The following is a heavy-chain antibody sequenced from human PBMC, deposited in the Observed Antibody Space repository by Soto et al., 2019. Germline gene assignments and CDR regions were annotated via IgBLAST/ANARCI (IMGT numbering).Heavy chain of an antibody. J-gene: IGHJ3*02. CDR1: GYSFTSYW. D-gene: IGHD6-6*01. V-gene: IGHV5-51*01. CDR3: ASTIEYSSPVDAFDI. CDR2: IYPGDSDT. Sequence: PGESLKISCKGSGYSFTSYWIGWVRQVPGKGLEWMGIIYPGDSDTRYSPSFQGQVTISADKSISTAYLQWSSLKASDTAMYYCASTIEYSSPVDAFDIWGQGTMVTVSS.